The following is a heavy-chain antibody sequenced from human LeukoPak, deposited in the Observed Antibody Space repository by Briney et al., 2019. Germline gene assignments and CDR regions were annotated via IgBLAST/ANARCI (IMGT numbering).Heavy chain of an antibody. D-gene: IGHD1-1*01. CDR1: GYTFTSYY. Sequence: ASVKVSCKASGYTFTSYYMHWVRQAPGQGLEWMGIINPSGGSTSYAQKFQGRVTMTRDTSTSTVYMELSSLRSEDTAVYYCARLYPGTTSDYYYYMDVWGKGTTVTVSS. V-gene: IGHV1-46*01. CDR2: INPSGGST. J-gene: IGHJ6*03. CDR3: ARLYPGTTSDYYYYMDV.